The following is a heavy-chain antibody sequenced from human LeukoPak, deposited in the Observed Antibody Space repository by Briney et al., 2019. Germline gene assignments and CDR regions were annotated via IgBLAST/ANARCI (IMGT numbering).Heavy chain of an antibody. V-gene: IGHV3-33*01. CDR1: GFTFSSYG. D-gene: IGHD6-19*01. CDR2: IWYDGSKK. J-gene: IGHJ4*02. Sequence: GGSLRLSCATSGFTFSSYGMHWVRQAPGKGLEWVAVIWYDGSKKYYADSVKGRFTISRDDSKNTLYLQMNSLRAEDTAVYYCVRDGGAGFDYWGQGTLVTVSS. CDR3: VRDGGAGFDY.